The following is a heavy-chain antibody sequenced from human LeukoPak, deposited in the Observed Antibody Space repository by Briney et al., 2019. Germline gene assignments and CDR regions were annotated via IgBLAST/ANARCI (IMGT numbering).Heavy chain of an antibody. CDR2: IYPSGST. V-gene: IGHV4-61*02. CDR1: GGYISSDSYY. CDR3: ARAQDYDFWSDYFPLTGFDP. D-gene: IGHD3-3*01. J-gene: IGHJ5*02. Sequence: SETLSLTCTVSGGYISSDSYYWSWIRQPAGKGLEWIGRIYPSGSTNYKPSLKSRVTLSIDTSKNQFSLKLISVTAADTAVYYCARAQDYDFWSDYFPLTGFDPWGQGTLVTVSS.